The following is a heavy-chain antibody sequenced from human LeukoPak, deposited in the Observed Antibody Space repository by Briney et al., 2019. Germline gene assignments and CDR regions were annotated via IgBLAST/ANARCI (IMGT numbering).Heavy chain of an antibody. Sequence: SGGSLGLSCAASGFTFSSYAMSWVRQAPGKGLEWVSAISGSGGSTYYADSVKGRFTISRDNSKNTLYLQMNSLRAEDTAVYYCARDQWLESFDYWGQGTLVTVSS. CDR3: ARDQWLESFDY. V-gene: IGHV3-23*01. CDR2: ISGSGGST. D-gene: IGHD6-19*01. CDR1: GFTFSSYA. J-gene: IGHJ4*02.